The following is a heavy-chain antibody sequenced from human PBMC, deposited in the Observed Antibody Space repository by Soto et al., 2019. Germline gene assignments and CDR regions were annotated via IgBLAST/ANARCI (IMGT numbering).Heavy chain of an antibody. Sequence: EVQLLESGGGLAQPGGSLRLSCAVSGFTFNTYAMSWVRQDPGKGLEWVSAISRGGDNTYYADSVKGRFTVSRDSSKNILSLQIDFLRAEDTAIYYCVKELGGVAVLDDAFDVRGQGTKVAASS. CDR2: ISRGGDNT. J-gene: IGHJ3*01. CDR3: VKELGGVAVLDDAFDV. CDR1: GFTFNTYA. D-gene: IGHD3-16*01. V-gene: IGHV3-23*01.